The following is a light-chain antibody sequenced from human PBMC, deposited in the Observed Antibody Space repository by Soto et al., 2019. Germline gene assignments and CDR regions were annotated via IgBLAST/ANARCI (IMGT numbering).Light chain of an antibody. CDR3: QQYNSYPWT. J-gene: IGKJ1*01. CDR2: DAS. Sequence: DIQMTQSPSTLSASVGDRVTITCRASQSISSWLAWYQQKPGKAPKLLIYDASSLESGVPSRFSGSGSGTEFTLTISSLQPDVFATYHCQQYNSYPWTFGQGTKVEIK. CDR1: QSISSW. V-gene: IGKV1-5*01.